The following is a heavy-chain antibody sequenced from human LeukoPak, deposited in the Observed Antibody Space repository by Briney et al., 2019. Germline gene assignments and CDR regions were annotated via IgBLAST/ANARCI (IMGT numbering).Heavy chain of an antibody. D-gene: IGHD6-19*01. CDR2: ISYDGSNK. V-gene: IGHV3-30*03. CDR3: ARFLPGIAVAGAFDI. Sequence: PGGSLRLSCAASGFTFSSYGMHWVRQAPGKGLEWVAVISYDGSNKYYADSVKGRFTISRDNSKNTLYLQMNSLRAEDTAVYYCARFLPGIAVAGAFDIWGQGTMVTVSS. J-gene: IGHJ3*02. CDR1: GFTFSSYG.